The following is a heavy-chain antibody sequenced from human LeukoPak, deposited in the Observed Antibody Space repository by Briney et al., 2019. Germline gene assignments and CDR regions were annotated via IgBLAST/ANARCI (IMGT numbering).Heavy chain of an antibody. CDR2: IYHSGST. J-gene: IGHJ4*02. D-gene: IGHD2-8*01. Sequence: SWVRQPPGKGLEWIGEIYHSGSTNYNPSLKSRVTISVDKSKNQFSLKLSSVTAADTAVYYCARGCTNGVCYVDYWGQGTLVTVSS. CDR3: ARGCTNGVCYVDY. V-gene: IGHV4-4*02.